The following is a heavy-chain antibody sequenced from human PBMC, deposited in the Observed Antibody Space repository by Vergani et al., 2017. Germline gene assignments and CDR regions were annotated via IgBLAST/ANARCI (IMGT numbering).Heavy chain of an antibody. CDR2: IIPIFGTA. CDR1: GGTFSSYA. D-gene: IGHD2-21*02. J-gene: IGHJ5*02. V-gene: IGHV1-69*13. Sequence: QVQLVQSGAEVKKPGSSVKVSCKASGGTFSSYAISWVRQAPGQGLEWMGRIIPIFGTANYAQKFQGRVTITADESTSTAYMELSSLRSEDTAVYYCARAGFSQLFCGGDCYSGWFDPWGQGTLVTVSS. CDR3: ARAGFSQLFCGGDCYSGWFDP.